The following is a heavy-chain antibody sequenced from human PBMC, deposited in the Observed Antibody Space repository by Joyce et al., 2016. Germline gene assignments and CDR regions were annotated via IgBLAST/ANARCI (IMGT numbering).Heavy chain of an antibody. J-gene: IGHJ4*02. D-gene: IGHD2-8*02. V-gene: IGHV3-33*01. CDR2: IWSDGTNK. CDR3: ARDWHTGAWYYFDY. CDR1: GFTFNTYD. Sequence: QVQLVESGGGVVQPGRSLRLSCAVSGFTFNTYDMHWVLQAPGKGLEWVAVIWSDGTNKYYADSVKGRFTISRDTSKNTLFLHMNSLRAEDTALYYCARDWHTGAWYYFDYWGQGTLVTVSS.